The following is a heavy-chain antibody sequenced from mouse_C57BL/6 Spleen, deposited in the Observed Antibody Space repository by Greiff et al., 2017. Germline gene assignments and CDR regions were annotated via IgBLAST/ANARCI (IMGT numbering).Heavy chain of an antibody. J-gene: IGHJ2*01. CDR2: ISDGGSYT. CDR3: AREDSSCYFDY. D-gene: IGHD3-2*02. Sequence: VQLKESGGGLVKPGGSLKLSCAASGFTFSSYAMSWVRQTPEKRLEWVATISDGGSYTYYPDNVKGRFTISRDNAKNNLYLQMSHLKSEDTAMYYCAREDSSCYFDYWGQGTTLTVSS. V-gene: IGHV5-4*01. CDR1: GFTFSSYA.